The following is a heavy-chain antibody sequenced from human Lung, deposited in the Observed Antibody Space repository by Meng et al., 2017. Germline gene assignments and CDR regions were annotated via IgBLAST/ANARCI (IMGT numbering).Heavy chain of an antibody. CDR1: GFIVSSYE. V-gene: IGHV3-48*03. J-gene: IGHJ3*02. CDR3: AREGEAAHRDAFDI. Sequence: GESLKLSCAASGFIVSSYEMNWVRQAPGKGLEWISYISTSGHDIFYADSVKGRFTISRDNAHNSLYLQMSSLGVDDTAVYYCAREGEAAHRDAFDIWGQGTLVTVSS. D-gene: IGHD2-15*01. CDR2: ISTSGHDI.